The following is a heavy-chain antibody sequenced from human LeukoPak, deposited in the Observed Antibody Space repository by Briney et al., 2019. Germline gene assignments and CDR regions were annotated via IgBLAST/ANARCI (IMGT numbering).Heavy chain of an antibody. CDR3: ARALVGATPPDY. V-gene: IGHV1-46*01. CDR2: INPSGGST. J-gene: IGHJ4*02. D-gene: IGHD1-26*01. CDR1: GGTFSSYT. Sequence: ASVKVSCKASGGTFSSYTINWVRQAPGQGLEWMGIINPSGGSTSYAQKFQGRVTMTRDTSTGTVYMELSSLRSEDTAVYYCARALVGATPPDYWGQGTLVTVSS.